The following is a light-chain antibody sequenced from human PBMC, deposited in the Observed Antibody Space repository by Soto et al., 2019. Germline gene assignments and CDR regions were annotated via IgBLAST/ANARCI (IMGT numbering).Light chain of an antibody. V-gene: IGKV1-5*03. CDR3: QQYTKFSWT. CDR2: KAS. Sequence: DIQMTQSPSTVSASVGDRVTITCRASQSIDKWVAWYQQKPGKAPKLLIWKASLLPSGVPSRFSGRGSGTEFSLTISSLQPDDVGSYFCQQYTKFSWTFGQGTKVDIK. CDR1: QSIDKW. J-gene: IGKJ1*01.